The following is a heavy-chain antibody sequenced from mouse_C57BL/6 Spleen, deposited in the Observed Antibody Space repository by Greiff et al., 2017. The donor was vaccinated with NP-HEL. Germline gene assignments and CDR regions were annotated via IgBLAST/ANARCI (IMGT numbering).Heavy chain of an antibody. V-gene: IGHV1-15*01. CDR3: TRQIYGNPYFDV. D-gene: IGHD2-1*01. Sequence: VQLQQSGAELVRPGASVTLSCKASGYTFTDYEMHWVKQTPVHGLEWIGAIDPETGGTAYNQKFKGKAILIADKSSSTAYMELRSLTSEDSAVYYCTRQIYGNPYFDVWGTGTTVTVSS. CDR2: IDPETGGT. CDR1: GYTFTDYE. J-gene: IGHJ1*03.